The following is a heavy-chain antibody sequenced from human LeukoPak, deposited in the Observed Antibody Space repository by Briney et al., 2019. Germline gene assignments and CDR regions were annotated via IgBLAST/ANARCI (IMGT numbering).Heavy chain of an antibody. CDR3: ARRHGRCSDGSCYYPDY. CDR2: MNPNSGNT. Sequence: ASVKVSCKASGYTFTSYDINWVRQATGQGLEWMGWMNPNSGNTGYAQKFQGRATMTRNSTITTAYMELSRLRSEDTAVYYCARRHGRCSDGSCYYPDYWGQGTLVTVSS. J-gene: IGHJ4*02. D-gene: IGHD2-15*01. V-gene: IGHV1-8*01. CDR1: GYTFTSYD.